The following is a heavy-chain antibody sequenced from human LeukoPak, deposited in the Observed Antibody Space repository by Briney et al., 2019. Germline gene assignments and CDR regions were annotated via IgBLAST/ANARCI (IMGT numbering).Heavy chain of an antibody. D-gene: IGHD4-17*01. J-gene: IGHJ4*02. CDR2: IIPIFGTA. CDR3: ARDLGDYVPADY. CDR1: EGTFSSYA. V-gene: IGHV1-69*13. Sequence: SVKVSCKASEGTFSSYAISWVRQAPGQGLEWMGGIIPIFGTANYAQKFQGRVTITADESTSTVYMEVSSLRSEDTAVYYCARDLGDYVPADYWGQGTLVTVSS.